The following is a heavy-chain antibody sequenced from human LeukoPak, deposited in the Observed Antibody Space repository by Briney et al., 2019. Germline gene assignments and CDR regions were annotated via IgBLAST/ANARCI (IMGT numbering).Heavy chain of an antibody. CDR2: IRYDGSNK. D-gene: IGHD3-10*01. Sequence: GGSLRLSCAASGFTFSSYGMHWVRQAPGKGLEWVAFIRYDGSNKYYADSVKGRFTISRDNSKNTLYLQMNSLRAEDTAVYFCVRDVGAVRGEVYFDCWGQGTLVTVSS. V-gene: IGHV3-30*02. J-gene: IGHJ4*02. CDR1: GFTFSSYG. CDR3: VRDVGAVRGEVYFDC.